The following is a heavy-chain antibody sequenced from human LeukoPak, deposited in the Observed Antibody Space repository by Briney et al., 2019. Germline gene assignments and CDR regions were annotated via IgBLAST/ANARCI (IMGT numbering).Heavy chain of an antibody. CDR2: INPSGGST. V-gene: IGHV1-46*01. CDR3: ASYDSSGYYLDY. CDR1: GYTFTSYY. J-gene: IGHJ4*02. D-gene: IGHD3-22*01. Sequence: ASVKVSCKASGYTFTSYYMHWVRQAPGQGLEWMGIINPSGGSTSYAQKFQGRVTITRDTSTSTVYMELSSLRSEDTAVYYCASYDSSGYYLDYWGQGTLVTVSS.